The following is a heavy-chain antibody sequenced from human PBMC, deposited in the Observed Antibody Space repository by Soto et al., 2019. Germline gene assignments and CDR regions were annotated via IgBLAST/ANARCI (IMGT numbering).Heavy chain of an antibody. Sequence: GASEKGSCKASGYTFTSYAMHWVRQAPGQRLEWMGWINAGNGNTKYSQKFQGRVTITRDTSASTAYMELSSLRSEDTAVYYCASSRFGELLYWPYWGQGTLVTVSS. D-gene: IGHD3-10*01. CDR3: ASSRFGELLYWPY. V-gene: IGHV1-3*01. J-gene: IGHJ4*02. CDR2: INAGNGNT. CDR1: GYTFTSYA.